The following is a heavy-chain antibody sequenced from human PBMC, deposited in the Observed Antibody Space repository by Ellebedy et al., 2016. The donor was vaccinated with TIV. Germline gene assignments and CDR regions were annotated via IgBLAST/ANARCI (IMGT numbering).Heavy chain of an antibody. CDR2: IDSSSSTI. CDR3: ARDSTYYYDSSGYRTLPIDAFDI. Sequence: GESLKISCAASGFTFSSYTMNWVRQAPGKGLEWVSYIDSSSSTIYYADSVRGRFTISRDNAKNSLYLQMNSLRVEDTAVYYCARDSTYYYDSSGYRTLPIDAFDIWGQGTMVTVSS. D-gene: IGHD3-22*01. CDR1: GFTFSSYT. J-gene: IGHJ3*02. V-gene: IGHV3-48*01.